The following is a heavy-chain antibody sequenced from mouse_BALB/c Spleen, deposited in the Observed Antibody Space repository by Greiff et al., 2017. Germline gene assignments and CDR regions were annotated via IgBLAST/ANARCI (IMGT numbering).Heavy chain of an antibody. CDR2: IYWDDDK. Sequence: QVTLKVSGPGILQPSQTLSLTCSFSGFSLSTSGMGVSWIRQPSGKGLEWLAHIYWDDDKRYNPSLKSRLTISKDTSRNQVFLKITSVDTADTATYYCARRGTTMITPAMDYWGQGTSVTVSS. V-gene: IGHV8-12*01. J-gene: IGHJ4*01. CDR3: ARRGTTMITPAMDY. CDR1: GFSLSTSGMG. D-gene: IGHD2-4*01.